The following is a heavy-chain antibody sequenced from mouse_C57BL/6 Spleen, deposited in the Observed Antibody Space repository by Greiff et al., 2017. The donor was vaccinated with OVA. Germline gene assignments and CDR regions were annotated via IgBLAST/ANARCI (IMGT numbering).Heavy chain of an antibody. J-gene: IGHJ1*03. V-gene: IGHV1-69*01. CDR2: IDPSDSST. Sequence: VQLQQPGAELVMPGASVKLSCKASGYTFTSYWMHWVKQRPGQGLEWIGEIDPSDSSTNYNQKFTGKSTLTVDKSSSTAYMQLSSLTSEDSAVYYCARRPRGSSSHWYFDVWGTGTTVTVSS. CDR3: ARRPRGSSSHWYFDV. CDR1: GYTFTSYW. D-gene: IGHD1-1*01.